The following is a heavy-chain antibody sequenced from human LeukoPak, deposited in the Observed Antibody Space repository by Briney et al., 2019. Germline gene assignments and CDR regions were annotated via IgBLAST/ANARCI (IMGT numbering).Heavy chain of an antibody. D-gene: IGHD3-10*01. V-gene: IGHV3-7*01. Sequence: PGGSLRLSCAASGFTFSSYWMSWVRQAPGKGLEWVANIRQDGSEKYYVDSVKGRFTISRDNAKNSLYLQMNSLRAEDTAVYYCARDIRLMVRGVADYYYYGMDVWGQGTTVTVSS. CDR3: ARDIRLMVRGVADYYYYGMDV. CDR1: GFTFSSYW. J-gene: IGHJ6*02. CDR2: IRQDGSEK.